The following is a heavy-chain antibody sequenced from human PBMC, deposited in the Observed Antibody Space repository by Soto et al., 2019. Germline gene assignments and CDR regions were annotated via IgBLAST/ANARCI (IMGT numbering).Heavy chain of an antibody. CDR3: VKDVGSRHYDFTNFDS. CDR1: GFIFDDYA. J-gene: IGHJ4*02. CDR2: IDWNRDTV. Sequence: GGSLRLSCLASGFIFDDYAIHWVRQVAWKGLEWVSGIDWNRDTVGYADSVKGRFTLSRDNARNSVVLQMNSLRPEDTAVYYCVKDVGSRHYDFTNFDSWGQGTLVTVSS. V-gene: IGHV3-9*01. D-gene: IGHD3-3*01.